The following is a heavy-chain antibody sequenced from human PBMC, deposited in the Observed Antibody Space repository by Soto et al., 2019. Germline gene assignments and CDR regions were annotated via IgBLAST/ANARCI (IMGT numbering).Heavy chain of an antibody. CDR1: GLIFSSYV. J-gene: IGHJ4*02. CDR2: ISGSGGST. CDR3: APRVPAAGNY. V-gene: IGHV3-23*01. Sequence: EVQLLESGGGLVQPGGSLRLSCAASGLIFSSYVMSWVRQPPGKGLEWVSAISGSGGSTYYADSVKGRFTISRDNSMNTPYLQMNSLRAEDTAVYYRAPRVPAAGNYWGQGTLVTVSS. D-gene: IGHD6-13*01.